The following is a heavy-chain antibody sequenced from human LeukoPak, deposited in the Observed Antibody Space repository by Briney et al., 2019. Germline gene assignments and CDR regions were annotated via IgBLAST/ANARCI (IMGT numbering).Heavy chain of an antibody. CDR3: ASAVRSHAFHI. J-gene: IGHJ3*02. CDR1: GYTFTSYY. Sequence: ASVKVSCKASGYTFTSYYMHWVRQAPGQGLEWMGIINPSCGSTSYAQKFQGRVTMTRDKSPSTVYMELSRLRSEDTAVYYCASAVRSHAFHIWGQGTMVTVSS. V-gene: IGHV1-46*01. CDR2: INPSCGST.